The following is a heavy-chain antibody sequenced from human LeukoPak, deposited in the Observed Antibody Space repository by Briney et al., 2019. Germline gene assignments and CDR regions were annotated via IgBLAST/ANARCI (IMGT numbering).Heavy chain of an antibody. CDR2: IYYSGST. V-gene: IGHV4-59*08. CDR3: ARASGSYFFDY. CDR1: GGSISSYY. D-gene: IGHD1-26*01. J-gene: IGHJ4*02. Sequence: SETLSLTCTVSGGSISSYYWSWIRQPPGKGLEWIGYIYYSGSTNYNPSLKSRVTISVGTSKNQFSLKLSSVTAADTAVYYCARASGSYFFDYWGQGTLVTVSS.